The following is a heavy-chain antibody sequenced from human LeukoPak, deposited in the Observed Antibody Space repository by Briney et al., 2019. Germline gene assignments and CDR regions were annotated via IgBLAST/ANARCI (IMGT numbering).Heavy chain of an antibody. J-gene: IGHJ6*04. D-gene: IGHD3-9*01. CDR2: IKSKTDGGTT. CDR1: GFTFSNAW. Sequence: PGGSLRLSCAASGFTFSNAWMSWVRQAPGKGLEWVGRIKSKTDGGTTDYAAPVKGRFTISRDDSKKTLYLQMNSLTTEHTALSYCTTRFAWLLLDYYYGMDVWGKGTTVTVSS. V-gene: IGHV3-15*01. CDR3: TTRFAWLLLDYYYGMDV.